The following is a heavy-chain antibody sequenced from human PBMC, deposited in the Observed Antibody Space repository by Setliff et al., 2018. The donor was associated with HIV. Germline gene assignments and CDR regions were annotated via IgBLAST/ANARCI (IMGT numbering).Heavy chain of an antibody. CDR2: ISAYNGHT. CDR1: GGTFSTYG. CDR3: ATSSRIYYNFWSGYVFDY. Sequence: ASVKVSCKASGGTFSTYGLSWVRQAPGQGLEWMGWISAYNGHTNYAQKLQGRVTMTTDTSTSTAYMELRTLRSDDTAVYYCATSSRIYYNFWSGYVFDYWGQGTLVTVSS. J-gene: IGHJ4*02. V-gene: IGHV1-18*01. D-gene: IGHD3-3*01.